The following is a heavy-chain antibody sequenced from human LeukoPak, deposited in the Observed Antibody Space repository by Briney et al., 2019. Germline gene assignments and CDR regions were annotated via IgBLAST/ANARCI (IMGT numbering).Heavy chain of an antibody. CDR1: GFTFSSYG. CDR3: ARDRHTAMVYYYYYMDV. V-gene: IGHV3-33*01. D-gene: IGHD5-18*01. J-gene: IGHJ6*03. CDR2: IWYDGSNK. Sequence: PGRSLRLSCAASGFTFSSYGMHWVRQAPGKGLEWVAVIWYDGSNKYYADSVKGRFTISRDNSKNTLYLQMNSLRDEDTAVYYCARDRHTAMVYYYYYMDVWGTGTTVTVSS.